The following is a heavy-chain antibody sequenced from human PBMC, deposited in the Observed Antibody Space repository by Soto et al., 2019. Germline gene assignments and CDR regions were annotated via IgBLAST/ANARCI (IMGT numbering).Heavy chain of an antibody. D-gene: IGHD6-19*01. V-gene: IGHV1-24*01. CDR3: ATDRAVPMDV. J-gene: IGHJ6*02. CDR2: FDPEDVKT. Sequence: GASVKVSCKVSEYTLSELSMHWVRQAPGKGLEWMGGFDPEDVKTIYAQKFQGRVTMTEDTSTDTAYMELSSLRSEDTAVYYCATDRAVPMDVWGQGTTVTVSS. CDR1: EYTLSELS.